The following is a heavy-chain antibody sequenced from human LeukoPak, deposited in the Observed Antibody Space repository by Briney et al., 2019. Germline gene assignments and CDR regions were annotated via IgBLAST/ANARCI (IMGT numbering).Heavy chain of an antibody. Sequence: KISCKASGYTFSTYGISWVREAPGQGLEWMGWINPNSDDTNYAQKFQGRVTMTRDTSISTAYMELSRLRSDDTAVYYCASGDQHHQLPYWGQGTLVTVSS. CDR2: INPNSDDT. V-gene: IGHV1-2*02. J-gene: IGHJ4*02. D-gene: IGHD2-2*01. CDR1: GYTFSTYG. CDR3: ASGDQHHQLPY.